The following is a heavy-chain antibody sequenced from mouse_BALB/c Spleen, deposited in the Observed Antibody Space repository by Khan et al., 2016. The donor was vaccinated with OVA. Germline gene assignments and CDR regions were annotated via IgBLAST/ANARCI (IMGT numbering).Heavy chain of an antibody. Sequence: VQLQESGPGLVAPSQSLSITCTVSGFSLTDYGVSWIRQPPGKGLEWLGLIWGGGTTYYNSALKSRLSISKDNSKSQVFLKMNSLQTDDTAMYYGAKPFYAHYYAMDYWGQGTSVTVSS. CDR2: IWGGGTT. D-gene: IGHD2-10*01. J-gene: IGHJ4*01. CDR3: AKPFYAHYYAMDY. V-gene: IGHV2-6-5*01. CDR1: GFSLTDYG.